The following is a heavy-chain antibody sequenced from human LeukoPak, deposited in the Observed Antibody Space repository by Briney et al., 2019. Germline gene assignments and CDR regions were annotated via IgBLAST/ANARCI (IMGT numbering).Heavy chain of an antibody. Sequence: GGSLRLSCAASGFTVSSNYMSWVRQAPGKGLEWVSVIYSGGSTYYADSVQGRFTISRDNSKNTLYLQMNSLRAEDTAVYYCARAEIAAAALDYWGQGTLVTVSS. CDR3: ARAEIAAAALDY. CDR2: IYSGGST. CDR1: GFTVSSNY. D-gene: IGHD6-13*01. J-gene: IGHJ4*02. V-gene: IGHV3-53*01.